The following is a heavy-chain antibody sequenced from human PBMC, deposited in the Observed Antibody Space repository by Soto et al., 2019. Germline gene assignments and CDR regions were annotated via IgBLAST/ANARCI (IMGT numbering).Heavy chain of an antibody. CDR1: GGSIISYY. V-gene: IGHV4-59*01. Sequence: SETLSLTCTVSGGSIISYYWSWILQPPGKGLEWIGYIYYSGSTNYNPSLKSRVTISVDTSKNQFSLKLSSVTAADTAVYYCARSWDVGFYFDYWGQGTLVTVS. CDR2: IYYSGST. J-gene: IGHJ4*02. CDR3: ARSWDVGFYFDY. D-gene: IGHD1-26*01.